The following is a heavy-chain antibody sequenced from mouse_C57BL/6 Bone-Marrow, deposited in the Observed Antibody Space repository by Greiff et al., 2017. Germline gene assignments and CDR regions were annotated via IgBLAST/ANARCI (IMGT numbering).Heavy chain of an antibody. D-gene: IGHD2-4*01. CDR3: ARSNYDYDGEFAY. CDR1: GYTFTSYW. V-gene: IGHV1-59*01. J-gene: IGHJ3*01. CDR2: IDPSDSYT. Sequence: VQLQQPGAELVRPGTSVKLSCKASGYTFTSYWMHWVKQRPGQGLEWIGVIDPSDSYTNYNLKFKGKATLTVDTSSSTVYMQLSSLTSEDSAVYYCARSNYDYDGEFAYWGQGTLVTVSA.